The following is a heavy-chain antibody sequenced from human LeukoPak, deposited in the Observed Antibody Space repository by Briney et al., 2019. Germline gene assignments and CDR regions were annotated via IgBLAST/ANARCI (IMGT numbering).Heavy chain of an antibody. CDR3: AKGRYYYDSSGYPDY. D-gene: IGHD3-22*01. CDR1: GFTFSDYY. Sequence: GGSLRLSCAASGFTFSDYYMSWIRQAPGKGLEWVSYISSSGSTIYYADSVKGRFTISRDNAKNSLYLQMNSLRAEDTAVYYCAKGRYYYDSSGYPDYWGQGTLVTVSS. CDR2: ISSSGSTI. J-gene: IGHJ4*02. V-gene: IGHV3-11*04.